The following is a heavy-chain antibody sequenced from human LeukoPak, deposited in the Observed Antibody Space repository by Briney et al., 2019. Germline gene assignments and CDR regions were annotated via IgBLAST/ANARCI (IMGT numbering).Heavy chain of an antibody. Sequence: GGSLRLSCAACGLTFSSYDMHWVRQATGKGLEWVSAIGTAGDTYYPGSVKGQFTISRENAKNSLYPQMNSLRAGDTAVYYCARDLYWNDCVWGSYRWSMDVWGKGTTVTVSS. CDR2: IGTAGDT. CDR1: GLTFSSYD. J-gene: IGHJ6*03. D-gene: IGHD3-16*02. V-gene: IGHV3-13*03. CDR3: ARDLYWNDCVWGSYRWSMDV.